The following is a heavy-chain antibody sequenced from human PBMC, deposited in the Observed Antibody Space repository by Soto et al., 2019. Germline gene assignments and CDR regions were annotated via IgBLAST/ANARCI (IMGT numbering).Heavy chain of an antibody. Sequence: SATLSLTCSFSGDSMTSIYHWARIRQPPGRGLEWVASIYHSGTTYYNPSLKSRVTISVDKSKNQFSLNLRSVTAADSAVYYCARDVNGSHYWDDWGQGTLVNV. J-gene: IGHJ1*01. CDR1: GDSMTSIYH. CDR3: ARDVNGSHYWDD. D-gene: IGHD1-1*01. CDR2: IYHSGTT. V-gene: IGHV4-38-2*02.